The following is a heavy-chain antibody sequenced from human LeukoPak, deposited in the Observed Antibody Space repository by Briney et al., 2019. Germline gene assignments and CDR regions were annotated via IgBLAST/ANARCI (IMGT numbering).Heavy chain of an antibody. CDR2: INAGNGNT. Sequence: EASVKVSCKASGYTFTSYAMHWVRQAPGQRLEWMGWINAGNGNTKYSQEFQGRVTITRDTSASTAYMELSSLRSEDMAVYYCARYNCGGDCYSGMENYFDYWGQGTLVTVSS. J-gene: IGHJ4*02. D-gene: IGHD2-21*02. V-gene: IGHV1-3*03. CDR3: ARYNCGGDCYSGMENYFDY. CDR1: GYTFTSYA.